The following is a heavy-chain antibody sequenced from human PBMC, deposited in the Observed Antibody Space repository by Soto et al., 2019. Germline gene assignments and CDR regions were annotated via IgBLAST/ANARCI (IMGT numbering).Heavy chain of an antibody. J-gene: IGHJ6*02. D-gene: IGHD1-26*01. V-gene: IGHV3-43*02. CDR3: AKGRISGSCYGYYYGMDV. CDR1: GFTFDDYA. CDR2: ISGDGGST. Sequence: GGSLRLSCAASGFTFDDYAMHWVRQAPGKGLEWVSLISGDGGSTYYADSVKGRFTISRDNSKNSLYLQMNSLRTEDTALYYCAKGRISGSCYGYYYGMDVWGQGTTVTVSS.